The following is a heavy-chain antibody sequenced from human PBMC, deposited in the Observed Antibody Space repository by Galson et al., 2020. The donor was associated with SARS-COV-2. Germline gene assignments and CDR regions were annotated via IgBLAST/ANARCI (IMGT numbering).Heavy chain of an antibody. J-gene: IGHJ6*02. CDR3: ARLPYGDHYDYYFGMDV. D-gene: IGHD3-10*01. Sequence: SQTLSLTCTVSGGSISTHYWTWIRQPPGKGLEYIGFINYSGRTNYNPSLKSRVTISVDTSKNQFSLKVNSVTAADTAVYYCARLPYGDHYDYYFGMDVWGQGTTVTVSS. CDR1: GGSISTHY. CDR2: INYSGRT. V-gene: IGHV4-59*11.